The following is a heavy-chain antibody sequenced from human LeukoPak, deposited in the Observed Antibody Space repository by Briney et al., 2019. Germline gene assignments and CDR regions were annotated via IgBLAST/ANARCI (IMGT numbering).Heavy chain of an antibody. CDR3: GSGSTWLP. J-gene: IGHJ4*02. CDR1: GFTLSNYW. CDR2: IKQDGSEK. V-gene: IGHV3-7*01. D-gene: IGHD6-13*01. Sequence: GGSLRLSCEGSGFTLSNYWMGWVRQAPGKGLQWVANIKQDGSEKYYVDSVRGRFTISRDNAKNSLYLQMNSLRAEDTAVYYCGSGSTWLPRGQGTLVTVSS.